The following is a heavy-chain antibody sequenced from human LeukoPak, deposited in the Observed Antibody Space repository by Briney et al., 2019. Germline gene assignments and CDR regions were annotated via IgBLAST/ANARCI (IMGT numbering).Heavy chain of an antibody. V-gene: IGHV4-31*03. CDR2: IYYSGYT. Sequence: SQTLSLTCTVSGGSINRGGYYWSWIRQYPGKGLEWIGYIYYSGYTYYNPSLNSRVTISLDTSKNQFSLRLSSVTAADTAVYYCARRGEDTHFDYWGQGTLVTVSS. D-gene: IGHD2-21*01. J-gene: IGHJ4*02. CDR1: GGSINRGGYY. CDR3: ARRGEDTHFDY.